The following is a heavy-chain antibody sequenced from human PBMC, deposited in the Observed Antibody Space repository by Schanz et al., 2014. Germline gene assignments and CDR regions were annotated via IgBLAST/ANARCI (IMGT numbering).Heavy chain of an antibody. Sequence: VQLVESGGGLVKPGGSLRLSCAASGFTFNSYAFYWVRQTPGKGLEWVSVISGSGVTIYYADSVKGRFTISRDNANNSRFLRMNSLRAEDTAVYYCAKDHPSSGWPAFDVWGQGTQVTVSS. CDR3: AKDHPSSGWPAFDV. D-gene: IGHD6-19*01. J-gene: IGHJ4*02. CDR2: ISGSGVTI. CDR1: GFTFNSYA. V-gene: IGHV3-48*03.